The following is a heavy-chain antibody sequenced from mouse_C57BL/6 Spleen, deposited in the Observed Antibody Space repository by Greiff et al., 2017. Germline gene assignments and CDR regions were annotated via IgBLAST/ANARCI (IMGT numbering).Heavy chain of an antibody. V-gene: IGHV5-6*02. CDR1: GFTFSSYG. CDR3: ARRGTTVVRDYYAMDY. D-gene: IGHD1-1*01. CDR2: ISSGGSYT. J-gene: IGHJ4*01. Sequence: EVKLVESGGDLVKPGGSLKLSCAASGFTFSSYGMSWVRQTPDKRLEWVATISSGGSYTYYPDSVKGRFTISRDNAENTLYLQMSSLKTEDTAMYYCARRGTTVVRDYYAMDYWGQGTSVTVSS.